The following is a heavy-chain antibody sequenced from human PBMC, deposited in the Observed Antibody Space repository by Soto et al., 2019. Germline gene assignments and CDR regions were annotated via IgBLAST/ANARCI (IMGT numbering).Heavy chain of an antibody. CDR2: INAGNGNT. J-gene: IGHJ6*04. CDR1: GYTFISYA. CDR3: AGFSFHNSYGWGSYYKPYYGMDV. D-gene: IGHD3-10*01. V-gene: IGHV1-3*01. Sequence: ASVKVSCKASGYTFISYAMHWVRQAPGQRLEWMGWINAGNGNTKYSQKFQGRVTITRDTSASTAYMELSSLRSEDTAVYYCAGFSFHNSYGWGSYYKPYYGMDVWGKGTTVPVSS.